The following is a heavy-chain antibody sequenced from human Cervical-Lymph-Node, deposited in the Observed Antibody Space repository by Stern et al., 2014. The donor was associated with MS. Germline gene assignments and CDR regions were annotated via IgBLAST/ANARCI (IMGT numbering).Heavy chain of an antibody. CDR2: ISYDGRDK. Sequence: VQLVESGGGVVQPGRSLRLSCAASGFVFRRYALHWVRQAPGKGLEWVALISYDGRDKYYTDSVKGRFTVTRDNSNNTVDLKMNSLRLEDTAVYYCAKGGSGSYLDWGQGSLVTVSS. D-gene: IGHD1-26*01. V-gene: IGHV3-30*04. J-gene: IGHJ4*02. CDR1: GFVFRRYA. CDR3: AKGGSGSYLD.